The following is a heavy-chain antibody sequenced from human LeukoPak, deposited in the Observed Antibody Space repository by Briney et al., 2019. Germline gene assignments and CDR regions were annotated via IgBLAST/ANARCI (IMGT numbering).Heavy chain of an antibody. CDR2: ISGSGGST. CDR1: GFTFINAW. J-gene: IGHJ3*02. D-gene: IGHD6-13*01. Sequence: PGGSLRLSCAASGFTFINAWMAWVRQAPGKGLEWVSAISGSGGSTYYADSVKGRFTISRDNSKNTLYLQMNSLRAEDTAVYYCAKDLYRAAAGTPRAFDIWGQGTMVTVSS. CDR3: AKDLYRAAAGTPRAFDI. V-gene: IGHV3-23*01.